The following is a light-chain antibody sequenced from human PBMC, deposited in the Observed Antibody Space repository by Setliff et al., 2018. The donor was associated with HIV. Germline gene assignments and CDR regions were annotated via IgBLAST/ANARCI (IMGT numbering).Light chain of an antibody. J-gene: IGLJ1*01. V-gene: IGLV2-14*03. CDR3: SSYTNSNFV. CDR2: DVR. CDR1: SSDVGGYNY. Sequence: LTQPASVSGSPGQSITISCTGTSSDVGGYNYVSWYQQYPGKAPNLMIYDVRNRPSGVSNRFSGSKSGNTASLTISGLQAEDEADYYCSSYTNSNFVFGTGTKVTVL.